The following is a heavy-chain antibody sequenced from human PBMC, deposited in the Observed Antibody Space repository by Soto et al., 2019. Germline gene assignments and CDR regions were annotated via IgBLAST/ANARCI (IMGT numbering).Heavy chain of an antibody. CDR1: GFTFDDYA. CDR2: ISWNSGSI. CDR3: AKDSASYWNYGNMDG. V-gene: IGHV3-9*01. D-gene: IGHD1-7*01. Sequence: GGSLRLSCAASGFTFDDYAMHWVRQAPGKGLEWVSGISWNSGSIGYADSVKGRFTISRDNAKNSLYLQMNSLRAEDTALYYCAKDSASYWNYGNMDGWGQGTTVTVSS. J-gene: IGHJ6*02.